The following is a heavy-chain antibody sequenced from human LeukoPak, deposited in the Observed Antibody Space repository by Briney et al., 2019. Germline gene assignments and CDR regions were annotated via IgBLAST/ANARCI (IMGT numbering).Heavy chain of an antibody. CDR2: IYSGGST. V-gene: IGHV3-53*01. CDR1: GFTFSNAW. CDR3: ARLYGDYPYYFDY. Sequence: GGSLRLSCAASGFTFSNAWMTWVRQAPGKGLEWVSVIYSGGSTYYADSVKGRFTISRDNSKNTLYLQMNSLRAEDTAVYYCARLYGDYPYYFDYWGQGTLVTVSS. J-gene: IGHJ4*02. D-gene: IGHD4-17*01.